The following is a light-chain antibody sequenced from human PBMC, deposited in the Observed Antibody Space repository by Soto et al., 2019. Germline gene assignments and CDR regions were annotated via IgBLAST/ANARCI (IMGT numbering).Light chain of an antibody. CDR1: QSVSSN. CDR3: QQYNNWPPVGYT. CDR2: GAS. V-gene: IGKV3-15*01. J-gene: IGKJ2*01. Sequence: EIVMTQSPATLSVSPGERATLXXXASQSVSSNLAWYQQKPGQAPRLLIYGASTRATGIPARFSGSGSGTEFTLTISSLQSEDFAVYYCQQYNNWPPVGYTFGQGTKLEIK.